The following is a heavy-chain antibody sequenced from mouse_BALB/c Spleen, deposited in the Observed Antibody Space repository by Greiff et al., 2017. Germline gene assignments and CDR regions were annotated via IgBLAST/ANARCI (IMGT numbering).Heavy chain of an antibody. Sequence: VQLQQSGAELVKPGASVKLSCTASGFNIKDTYMHWVKQRPEQGLGWIGRIDPANGNTKYDPKFQGKATITADTSSNTAYLQLSSLTSEDTAVYYCARDYRYGYYFDYWGQGTTLTVSS. CDR1: GFNIKDTY. D-gene: IGHD2-14*01. J-gene: IGHJ2*01. CDR2: IDPANGNT. V-gene: IGHV14-3*02. CDR3: ARDYRYGYYFDY.